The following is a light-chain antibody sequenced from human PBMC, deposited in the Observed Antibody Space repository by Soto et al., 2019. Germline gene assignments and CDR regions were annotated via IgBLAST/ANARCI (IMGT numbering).Light chain of an antibody. CDR3: QQRSNWPPALT. J-gene: IGKJ4*01. CDR2: DAS. V-gene: IGKV3-11*01. Sequence: EIVLTQSPATLSLSPGERATLSCRASQSVSSYLAWYQQKPGQAPRLLIYDASNMATGIPARFSGSGSGTDFTRTISSLEPEDFAVYYCQQRSNWPPALTFGGGTKVEIK. CDR1: QSVSSY.